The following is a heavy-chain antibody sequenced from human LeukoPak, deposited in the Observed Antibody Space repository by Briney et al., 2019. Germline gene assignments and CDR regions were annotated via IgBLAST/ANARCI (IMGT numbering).Heavy chain of an antibody. CDR1: GGSISSGSYY. J-gene: IGHJ4*02. D-gene: IGHD4-17*01. CDR2: VFYSGTT. V-gene: IGHV4-39*01. CDR3: ARLDSGDYFFDY. Sequence: SETLSLTCTVSGGSISSGSYYWGWIRQPPGKGLEWLGTVFYSGTTYYNPSLKSRVTISVDASKNQFSLGLRSVTAADTAVYYCARLDSGDYFFDYWGQGTLVTVSS.